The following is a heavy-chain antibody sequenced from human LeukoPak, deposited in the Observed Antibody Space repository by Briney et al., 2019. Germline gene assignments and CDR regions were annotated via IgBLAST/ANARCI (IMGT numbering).Heavy chain of an antibody. CDR3: ARGFWSGSNYYYYYGMDV. CDR1: GGSFSGYY. V-gene: IGHV4-34*01. CDR2: INHSGST. Sequence: PSETLSLTCAVYGGSFSGYYWSWIRQPPGKGLEWIGEINHSGSTNYNPSLKSRVTISVDTSKNQFSLKLSSVTAADTAVYYCARGFWSGSNYYYYYGMDVWGQGTTVTVSS. J-gene: IGHJ6*02. D-gene: IGHD3-3*01.